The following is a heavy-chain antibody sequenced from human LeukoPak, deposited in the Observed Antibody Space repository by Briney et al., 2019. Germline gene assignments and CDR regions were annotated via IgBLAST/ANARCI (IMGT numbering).Heavy chain of an antibody. Sequence: GGSLRLSCAASGFTFSSYSMNWVRQAPGKGLEWVSSISSSSSYIYYADSVKGRFTISRDNAKNSLYLQMNSLRAEDTAVYYCARWYNWNDVDYYGMDVWGQETTVTVTS. V-gene: IGHV3-21*01. CDR1: GFTFSSYS. CDR3: ARWYNWNDVDYYGMDV. J-gene: IGHJ6*02. D-gene: IGHD1-1*01. CDR2: ISSSSSYI.